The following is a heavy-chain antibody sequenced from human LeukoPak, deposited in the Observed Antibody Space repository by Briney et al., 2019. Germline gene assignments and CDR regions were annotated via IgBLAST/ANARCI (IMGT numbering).Heavy chain of an antibody. D-gene: IGHD6-25*01. CDR1: GFTFGSFG. J-gene: IGHJ4*02. CDR2: TSHDGNEK. CDR3: ATGGTRAATGRMGF. Sequence: GGSLRLSCAASGFTFGSFGMHWVRQAPGKGLEWVTVTSHDGNEKYYADSVKGRFTISRDNSKNTVYLQMNSLRAEDTAVYYCATGGTRAATGRMGFWGQGTLVTVSS. V-gene: IGHV3-30*03.